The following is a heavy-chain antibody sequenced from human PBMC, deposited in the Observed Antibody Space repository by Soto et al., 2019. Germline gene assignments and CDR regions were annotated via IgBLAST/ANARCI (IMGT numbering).Heavy chain of an antibody. CDR2: INHIGTT. CDR1: GGSFSGYY. Sequence: QVQLPQWGAGLLRPSETLSLTYAVYGGSFSGYYWSWIRQPPGKGLQWIGKINHIGTTNYNPSLKSRVTISVDTSKNQFSLKLSSVTAADTAVYYCARFDSSGWYFDYWGQGNMVIVSS. CDR3: ARFDSSGWYFDY. V-gene: IGHV4-34*01. J-gene: IGHJ4*02. D-gene: IGHD6-19*01.